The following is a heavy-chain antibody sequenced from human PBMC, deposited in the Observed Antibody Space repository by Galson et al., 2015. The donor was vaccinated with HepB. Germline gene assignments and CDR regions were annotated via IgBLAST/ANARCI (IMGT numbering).Heavy chain of an antibody. J-gene: IGHJ6*02. CDR2: IIPIFGTA. V-gene: IGHV1-69*13. D-gene: IGHD1-26*01. Sequence: SVKVSCKASGGTFSSYAISWVRQAPGQGLEWMGGIIPIFGTANYAQKFQGRVTITADESTSTAYMELSSLRSEDTAVYYCAREYSGSYYPSQYYGMDVWGQGTTVTVSS. CDR3: AREYSGSYYPSQYYGMDV. CDR1: GGTFSSYA.